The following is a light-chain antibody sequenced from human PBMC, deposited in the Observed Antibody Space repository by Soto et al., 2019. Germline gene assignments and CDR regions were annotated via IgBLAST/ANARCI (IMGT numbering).Light chain of an antibody. CDR2: GAS. J-gene: IGKJ4*01. CDR1: QSVSSN. CDR3: QQYNNCPLT. V-gene: IGKV3-15*01. Sequence: EVVMTQSPATLSVSLGDRATLSCRASQSVSSNLAWYQQKPGQGPRLLIYGASTRATGIPARFSGSGSGTEFTLTISSLQSEDFVVYSCQQYNNCPLTFGGGTKVEIK.